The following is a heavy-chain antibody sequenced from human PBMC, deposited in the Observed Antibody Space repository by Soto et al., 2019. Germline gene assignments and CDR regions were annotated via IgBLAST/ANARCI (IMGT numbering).Heavy chain of an antibody. CDR1: GYTFSTSG. J-gene: IGHJ6*02. CDR2: ISTYNGDT. V-gene: IGHV1-18*01. D-gene: IGHD2-15*01. Sequence: QVQLVQSGAEVRKPGASVKVSCKASGYTFSTSGRSWLRQAPGQGLEWMGWISTYNGDTNDAPKFQDRVTMTSDTSTSPVYMELRRLRSDDTAVYYCARAGAAPYYYYGMDVWGQGTRVTVSS. CDR3: ARAGAAPYYYYGMDV.